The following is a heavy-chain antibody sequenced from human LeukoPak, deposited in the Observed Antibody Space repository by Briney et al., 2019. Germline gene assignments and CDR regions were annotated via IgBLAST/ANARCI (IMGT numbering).Heavy chain of an antibody. V-gene: IGHV1-2*02. CDR3: GRRRIDCXDTGCYVDY. D-gene: IGHD2-15*01. J-gene: IGHJ4*02. CDR2: MNPNRGDT. CDR1: GYTFTGYY. Sequence: GASVKVSCKASGYTFTGYYIHWMRQAPGQGLEWMGWMNPNRGDTSYAQKFQGRVTMTRDTPINTAYMELSGLTSDDTAVYYCGRRRIDCXDTGCYVDYWGQGTLVTVSS.